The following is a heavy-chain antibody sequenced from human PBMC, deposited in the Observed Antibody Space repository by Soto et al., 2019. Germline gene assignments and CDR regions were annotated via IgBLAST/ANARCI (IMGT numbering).Heavy chain of an antibody. CDR3: ARDLRRLATAGSERDC. CDR1: GFTFSSYG. Sequence: QVHVLESGGGVVQPGRSLRLSCAASGFTFSSYGMHWVRQAPGKGLGWVALVWYDGSHQYYTDSVKGRFTIFRDNSKNTLYLQMNSLTAEDTAVYYCARDLRRLATAGSERDCWGQGTLVTVSS. CDR2: VWYDGSHQ. D-gene: IGHD1-26*01. V-gene: IGHV3-33*01. J-gene: IGHJ4*02.